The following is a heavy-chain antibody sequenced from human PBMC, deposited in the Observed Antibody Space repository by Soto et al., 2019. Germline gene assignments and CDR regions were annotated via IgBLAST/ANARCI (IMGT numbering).Heavy chain of an antibody. CDR2: INHSGRT. CDR1: GGSFSGYY. D-gene: IGHD2-2*01. CDR3: ARGRCSSTSCYSHYYYYYMDV. V-gene: IGHV4-34*01. Sequence: SETLSLTCAVYGGSFSGYYWSWIRQPPGKGLEWIGEINHSGRTNYNPSLKSRVTISVDTSKNQFSLKLSSVTAADTAVYYCARGRCSSTSCYSHYYYYYMDVWGKGTTVTVSS. J-gene: IGHJ6*03.